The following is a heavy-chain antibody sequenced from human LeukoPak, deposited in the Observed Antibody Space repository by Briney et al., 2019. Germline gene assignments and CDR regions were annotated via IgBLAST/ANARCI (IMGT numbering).Heavy chain of an antibody. D-gene: IGHD2-2*01. Sequence: SETLSLTCTVAGGCISSGGYYWSWIRQHPGKGLEWIGYIYYSGSTCYNPSLKSRVTISVDTSKNQFSLKLSSVTAADTAVYYCAREVLYCSSTSCPAGDAFDIWGQGTMVTVSS. CDR2: IYYSGST. CDR3: AREVLYCSSTSCPAGDAFDI. J-gene: IGHJ3*02. V-gene: IGHV4-31*03. CDR1: GGCISSGGYY.